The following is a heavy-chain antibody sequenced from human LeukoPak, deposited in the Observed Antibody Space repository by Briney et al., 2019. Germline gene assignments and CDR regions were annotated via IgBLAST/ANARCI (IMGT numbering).Heavy chain of an antibody. Sequence: SETLSLTCTVSGDSVSAFYWSWLRQPAGKGLEWIGRIYTSGSTNYNPSLKSRVTISVDTSKNQFSLKLSSVTAADTAVYYCARDRCGGDCYSDAFDIWGQGTMVTVSS. J-gene: IGHJ3*02. CDR3: ARDRCGGDCYSDAFDI. D-gene: IGHD2-21*01. CDR2: IYTSGST. CDR1: GDSVSAFY. V-gene: IGHV4-4*07.